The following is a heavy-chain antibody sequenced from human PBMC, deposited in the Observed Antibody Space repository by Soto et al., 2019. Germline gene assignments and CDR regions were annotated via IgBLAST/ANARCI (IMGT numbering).Heavy chain of an antibody. CDR3: ARGDYDILTGYSDAFDN. J-gene: IGHJ3*02. D-gene: IGHD3-9*01. CDR1: GYTFTSYD. Sequence: ASVKVSCKASGYTFTSYDINWVRQATGQGLEWMGWMNPNSGNTGYAQKFQGRVTMTRNTSISTAYMELSSLRSEDTAVYYCARGDYDILTGYSDAFDNWGQGTMVTVSS. CDR2: MNPNSGNT. V-gene: IGHV1-8*01.